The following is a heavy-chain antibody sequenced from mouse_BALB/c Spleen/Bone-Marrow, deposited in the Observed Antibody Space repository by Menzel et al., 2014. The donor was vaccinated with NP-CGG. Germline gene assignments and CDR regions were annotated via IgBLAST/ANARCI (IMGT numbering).Heavy chain of an antibody. D-gene: IGHD2-14*01. J-gene: IGHJ4*01. CDR2: IDPANGNT. Sequence: EVQGVESGAELVKPGASVKLSCTASGFNIEDTYVHWVKQRPEQGLEWIGRIDPANGNTKYDPKFQGKATLTVDTSSSTAYIQLSSLTSEDSAVYYCTRGEVQAMDYWGQGTSVTVSS. CDR1: GFNIEDTY. CDR3: TRGEVQAMDY. V-gene: IGHV14-3*02.